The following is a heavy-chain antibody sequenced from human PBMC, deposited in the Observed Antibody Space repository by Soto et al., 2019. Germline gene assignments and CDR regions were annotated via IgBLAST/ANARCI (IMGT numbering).Heavy chain of an antibody. J-gene: IGHJ5*02. CDR3: VRDAWGVHH. D-gene: IGHD2-8*01. Sequence: EVQLVESGGGLVQPRGSLRLSCAASGSTFSNYWMHWVRQAPGKGLVWVSHINNDGRTTTYADSVQGRFTISRDNAKNTLYLQMNSLRSEDTALYYCVRDAWGVHHWGPGPQVPVSS. CDR1: GSTFSNYW. V-gene: IGHV3-74*01. CDR2: INNDGRTT.